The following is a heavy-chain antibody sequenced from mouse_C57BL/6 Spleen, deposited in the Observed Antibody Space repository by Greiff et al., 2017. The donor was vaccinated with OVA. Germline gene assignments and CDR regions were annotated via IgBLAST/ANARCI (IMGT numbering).Heavy chain of an antibody. CDR3: ARSSGYDYDVYYYAMDY. D-gene: IGHD2-4*01. V-gene: IGHV1-63*01. J-gene: IGHJ4*01. CDR1: GYTFTNYW. Sequence: QVQLKQSGAELVRPGTSVKMSCKASGYTFTNYWIGWAKQRPGHGLEWIGDIYPGGGYTNYNEKFKGKATLTADKSSSTAYMQFSSLTSEDSAIYYCARSSGYDYDVYYYAMDYWGQGTSVTVSS. CDR2: IYPGGGYT.